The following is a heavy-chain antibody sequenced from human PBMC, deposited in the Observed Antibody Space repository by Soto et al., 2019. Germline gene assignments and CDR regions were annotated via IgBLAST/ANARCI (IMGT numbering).Heavy chain of an antibody. V-gene: IGHV4-34*01. CDR1: GGSFSGYY. J-gene: IGHJ6*02. CDR2: INHSGST. Sequence: SETLSLTCAVYGGSFSGYYWSWIRQPPGKGLEWIGEINHSGSTNYNPSLKSRVTISVDTSKNQFSLKLSSVTAADTAVYYCARGSVPPTHYYYGMDVWGQGTTVTVS. CDR3: ARGSVPPTHYYYGMDV.